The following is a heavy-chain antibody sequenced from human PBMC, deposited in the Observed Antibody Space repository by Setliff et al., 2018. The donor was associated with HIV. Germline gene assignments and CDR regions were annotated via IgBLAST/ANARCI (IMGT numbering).Heavy chain of an antibody. J-gene: IGHJ4*02. CDR2: INREETTE. D-gene: IGHD6-13*01. Sequence: GVLRLSCAASGFTFSTYSMNWVRQAPGKGLEWISYINREETTEWYADSVKGRFTISRDNANNLVYLQMNSLRVEDTAVYYCATVWTAGSLFYWGQGTLVTVSS. V-gene: IGHV3-48*04. CDR1: GFTFSTYS. CDR3: ATVWTAGSLFY.